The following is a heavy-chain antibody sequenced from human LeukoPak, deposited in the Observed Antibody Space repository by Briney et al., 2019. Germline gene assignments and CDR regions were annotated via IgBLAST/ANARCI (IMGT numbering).Heavy chain of an antibody. D-gene: IGHD6-13*01. Sequence: LGESLQIYCYGSGYLFTSYWLGWVRQMPGKGLEWMGNIYPGDSDTRYSPSFQGQVTISADKSISTAYLQWSSLKASDTAMYYCARLGIAADYYYYYMDVWGKGTTVTVSS. V-gene: IGHV5-51*01. J-gene: IGHJ6*03. CDR3: ARLGIAADYYYYYMDV. CDR1: GYLFTSYW. CDR2: IYPGDSDT.